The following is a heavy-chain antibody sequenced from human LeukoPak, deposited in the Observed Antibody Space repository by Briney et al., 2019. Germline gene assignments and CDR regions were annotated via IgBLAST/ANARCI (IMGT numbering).Heavy chain of an antibody. Sequence: GGSLRLSCAASGFTVSSYWMNWVRQAPGKGLVWVSRISSDGSTTSYADSVKGRFTISRDNAKNTLSLQMNSLRGEDTAVYYCGREDRIVLGNDAFDIWGQGTMVTVSS. CDR1: GFTVSSYW. CDR2: ISSDGSTT. D-gene: IGHD2-8*01. J-gene: IGHJ3*02. V-gene: IGHV3-74*01. CDR3: GREDRIVLGNDAFDI.